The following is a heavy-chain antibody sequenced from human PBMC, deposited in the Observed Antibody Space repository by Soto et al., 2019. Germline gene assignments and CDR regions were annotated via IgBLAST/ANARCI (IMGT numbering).Heavy chain of an antibody. D-gene: IGHD3-22*01. V-gene: IGHV3-11*01. CDR1: GLTFSDYY. J-gene: IGHJ4*02. Sequence: QVQLVESGGGLVKPGGSLRLSCAASGLTFSDYYMSWIRQAPGKGLEWISYISNGGTTIHYADSVRGRFTISRDNAKNSLYLEINSLRAEDTAMYYCTRGGGYYDTNGYPNWGQGTLVTVSS. CDR2: ISNGGTTI. CDR3: TRGGGYYDTNGYPN.